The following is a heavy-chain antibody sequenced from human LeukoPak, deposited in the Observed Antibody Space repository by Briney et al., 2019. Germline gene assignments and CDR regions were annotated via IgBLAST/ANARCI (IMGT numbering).Heavy chain of an antibody. D-gene: IGHD3-3*01. CDR2: ITDSGGST. J-gene: IGHJ4*02. Sequence: QPGGSLRLSCAASGFTFSNYGLSWVRQAPGKGLEWVSGITDSGGSTYYADSVKGRFTISRDNSKNTLYLQMNSLRAEDTAIYYCARDERLLSFLKWGQGTLVTVSS. V-gene: IGHV3-23*01. CDR3: ARDERLLSFLK. CDR1: GFTFSNYG.